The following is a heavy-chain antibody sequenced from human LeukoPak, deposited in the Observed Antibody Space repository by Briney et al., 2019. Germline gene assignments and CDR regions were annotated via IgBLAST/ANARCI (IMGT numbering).Heavy chain of an antibody. J-gene: IGHJ5*02. CDR3: ARRRRYSSSWYRGPNWFDP. D-gene: IGHD6-13*01. Sequence: PSETLSLTCTVSGGSISSYYWSWIRQPPGKGLEWIGEINHSGSTNYNPSLKSRVTISVDTSKNQFSLKLSSVTAADTAVYYCARRRRYSSSWYRGPNWFDPWGQGTLVTVSS. V-gene: IGHV4-34*01. CDR1: GGSISSYY. CDR2: INHSGST.